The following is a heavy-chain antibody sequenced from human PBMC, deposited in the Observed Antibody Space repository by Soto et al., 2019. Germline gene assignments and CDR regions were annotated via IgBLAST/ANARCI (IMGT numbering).Heavy chain of an antibody. V-gene: IGHV3-48*02. CDR1: GFTFSSYS. J-gene: IGHJ3*02. CDR3: AXSLTFEDFDN. Sequence: EVQLVESGGGLVQPGGSLRLSCAASGFTFSSYSMNWVRQAPGKGLEWVSYISSSSSTIYYADSVKGRFTISRDNAKNSLYLQITGLRDEDTAVYYCAXSLTFEDFDNWGQGTMVTVSS. CDR2: ISSSSSTI. D-gene: IGHD3-16*02.